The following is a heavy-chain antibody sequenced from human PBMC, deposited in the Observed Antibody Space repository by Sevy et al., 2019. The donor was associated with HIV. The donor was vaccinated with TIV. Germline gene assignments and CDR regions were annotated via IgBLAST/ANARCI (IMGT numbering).Heavy chain of an antibody. CDR3: ARIGGGREGVRPFEV. D-gene: IGHD3-16*01. CDR1: GFSLTTSGMY. CDR2: IDWDDDK. Sequence: SGPTLVNPTQTLTLTCTFSGFSLTTSGMYVSWIRQPPGKALEWLALIDWDDDKYYSTTLKTRLTISRDTSRNQVVLNMTNMDPVEKATYYCARIGGGREGVRPFEVWGQGTMVTVSS. V-gene: IGHV2-70*01. J-gene: IGHJ3*01.